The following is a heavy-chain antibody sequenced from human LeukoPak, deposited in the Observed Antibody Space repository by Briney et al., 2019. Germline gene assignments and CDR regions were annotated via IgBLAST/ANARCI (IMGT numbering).Heavy chain of an antibody. V-gene: IGHV3-48*03. CDR3: ARSSGSYRPIGY. D-gene: IGHD3-22*01. CDR1: GFTFSSYE. J-gene: IGHJ4*02. Sequence: GGSLRLSCAASGFTFSSYEMNWVRQAPGKGLEWVSHIGSSGSSIYYAASVKGRFTISRDNAKNSLYLQMNSLRAEDTAVYYCARSSGSYRPIGYWGPGTLVTVSS. CDR2: IGSSGSSI.